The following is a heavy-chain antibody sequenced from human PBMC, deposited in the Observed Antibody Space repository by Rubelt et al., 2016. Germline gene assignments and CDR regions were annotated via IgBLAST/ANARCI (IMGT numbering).Heavy chain of an antibody. CDR1: GFPLRVHW. CDR2: IYIEGSGT. Sequence: EVPLVESGGGLVQPGGSLRLSCAASGFPLRVHWMHWVRQAPGKGLEWVARIYIEGSGTSYADFVKGRFTISRDDARNTLYLQMNSLTPQDTAVYYCATLTLAGYDSWGQGTPVSVSS. J-gene: IGHJ5*01. V-gene: IGHV3-74*01. CDR3: ATLTLAGYDS. D-gene: IGHD3-3*02.